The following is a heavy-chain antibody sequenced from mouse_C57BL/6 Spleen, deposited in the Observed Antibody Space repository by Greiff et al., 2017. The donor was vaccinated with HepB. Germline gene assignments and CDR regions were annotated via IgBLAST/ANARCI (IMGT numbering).Heavy chain of an antibody. CDR1: GYTFTDYY. CDR2: IYPGSGNT. Sequence: QVQLQPSGAELVRPGASVKLSCKASGYTFTDYYINWVKQRPGQGLEWIARIYPGSGNTYYNEKFKGKATLTAEKSSSTAYMQLSSLTSEDSAVYFCARCNYGSLYFDYWGQGTTLTVSS. J-gene: IGHJ2*01. CDR3: ARCNYGSLYFDY. V-gene: IGHV1-76*01. D-gene: IGHD1-1*01.